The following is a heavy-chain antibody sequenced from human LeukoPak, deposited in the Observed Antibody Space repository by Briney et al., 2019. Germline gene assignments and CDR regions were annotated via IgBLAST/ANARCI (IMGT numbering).Heavy chain of an antibody. V-gene: IGHV3-21*01. CDR3: ARGGDGYADY. Sequence: GGTLRLSCAASGFTLSTYWMNRVRQAPGTGLEGVSSISSSSSYIYYATSGKGRFTISRDNAKNSLYLQMNSLRAEDTAVYYCARGGDGYADYWGQGTLVTVSS. CDR1: GFTLSTYW. D-gene: IGHD5-24*01. J-gene: IGHJ4*02. CDR2: ISSSSSYI.